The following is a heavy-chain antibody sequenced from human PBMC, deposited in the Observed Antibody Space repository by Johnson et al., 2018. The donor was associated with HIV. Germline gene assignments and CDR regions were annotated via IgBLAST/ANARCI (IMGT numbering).Heavy chain of an antibody. J-gene: IGHJ3*02. V-gene: IGHV3-30*02. CDR1: GFTFSSYA. D-gene: IGHD1-26*01. CDR3: AREEEWELTLVGVGAFDI. CDR2: IRYDGSNK. Sequence: QVQLVESGGGLVQPGGSLRLSCAASGFTFSSYAMSWVRQAPGKGLEWVAFIRYDGSNKYYADSVKGRFTISRDNSKNTLYLQMNSLRAEDTAVYYCAREEEWELTLVGVGAFDIWGQGTMVTVSS.